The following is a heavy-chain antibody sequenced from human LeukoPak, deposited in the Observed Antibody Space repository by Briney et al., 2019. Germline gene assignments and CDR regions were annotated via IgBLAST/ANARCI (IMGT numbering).Heavy chain of an antibody. J-gene: IGHJ3*01. CDR2: ISAYNGNT. D-gene: IGHD2-15*01. Sequence: VASVKVSCKASGYTFIGYFIHWMRQAPGQGLEWMGWISAYNGNTNYAQKLQGRVTMTTDTSTSTAYMELRSLRSDDTAVYYCARAGYCGDGGCRGGSAFDVWGQGTMVTVSS. CDR1: GYTFIGYF. V-gene: IGHV1-18*04. CDR3: ARAGYCGDGGCRGGSAFDV.